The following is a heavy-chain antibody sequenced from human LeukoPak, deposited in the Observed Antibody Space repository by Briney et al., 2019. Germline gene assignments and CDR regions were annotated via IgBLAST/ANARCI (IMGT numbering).Heavy chain of an antibody. Sequence: SETLSLTSTVSGGSISSYYWSWIRQPPGKGLEWIGYIYDSGSTNYNPSLKSRVTISVDTSKNQFSLKLSSVTAADTAVYYCARVGGTNYYYYGMDVWGQGTTVTVSS. J-gene: IGHJ6*02. CDR3: ARVGGTNYYYYGMDV. D-gene: IGHD1-1*01. CDR1: GGSISSYY. CDR2: IYDSGST. V-gene: IGHV4-59*01.